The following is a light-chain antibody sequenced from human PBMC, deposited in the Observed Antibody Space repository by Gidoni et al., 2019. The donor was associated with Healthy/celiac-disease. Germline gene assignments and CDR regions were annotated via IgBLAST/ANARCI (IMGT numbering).Light chain of an antibody. V-gene: IGLV2-23*01. CDR3: CSYAGSSTLV. Sequence: QSALTQPASVSGSPGQSSTISCTGTSSDVGSYNLVSWYHQHPGKAPKLMIYEGSKRPSGVSNRFSGSKSGNTASLTISGLQAEDEADYYCCSYAGSSTLVFGGGTKLTVL. J-gene: IGLJ2*01. CDR1: SSDVGSYNL. CDR2: EGS.